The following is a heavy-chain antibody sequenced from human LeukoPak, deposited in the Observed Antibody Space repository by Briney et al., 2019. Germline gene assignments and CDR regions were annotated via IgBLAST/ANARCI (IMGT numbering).Heavy chain of an antibody. CDR1: GGSISSSSYY. CDR3: ARRIQLWSYYFDY. J-gene: IGHJ4*02. D-gene: IGHD5-18*01. CDR2: IYYSGST. Sequence: PSETLSLTCTVSGGSISSSSYYWGWIRQPPGKGLEWIGSIYYSGSTYYNPSLKSRVTISVDTSKNQFSLKLSSVTAADTAVYHCARRIQLWSYYFDYWGQGTLVTVSS. V-gene: IGHV4-39*01.